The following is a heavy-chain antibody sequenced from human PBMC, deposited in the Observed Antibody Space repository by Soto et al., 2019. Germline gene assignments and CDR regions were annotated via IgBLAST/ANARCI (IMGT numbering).Heavy chain of an antibody. CDR1: GYSFTSYG. CDR3: AIGDYCSSTTCSPGDAFDI. D-gene: IGHD2-2*01. Sequence: XSVKVSYKASGYSFTSYGISWGRQAPGQGLEWMGWISAYNGNTNYAQKLQGRVTMTTDTSTSTAYMELRSLRSDDTAVYYCAIGDYCSSTTCSPGDAFDIWGQGTMVTVSS. V-gene: IGHV1-18*04. J-gene: IGHJ3*02. CDR2: ISAYNGNT.